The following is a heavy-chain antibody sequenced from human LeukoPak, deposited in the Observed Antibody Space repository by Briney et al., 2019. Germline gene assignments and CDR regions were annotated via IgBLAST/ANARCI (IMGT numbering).Heavy chain of an antibody. V-gene: IGHV3-9*01. CDR1: ELTCDDCS. J-gene: IGHJ4*02. Sequence: GGSLRLSCAASELTCDDCSMPLVRQAPRRGLSCVSSISWNSGSIAYADSVKGRFTISRDNAKNSLFLQMNSLRAEDTALYYCAKSLVGTTTFMDYWGQGNLVTFS. D-gene: IGHD1-26*01. CDR2: ISWNSGSI. CDR3: AKSLVGTTTFMDY.